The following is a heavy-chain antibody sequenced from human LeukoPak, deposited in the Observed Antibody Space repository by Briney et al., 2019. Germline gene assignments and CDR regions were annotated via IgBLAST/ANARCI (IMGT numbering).Heavy chain of an antibody. V-gene: IGHV1-24*01. CDR3: ARDSLYSGSYYGGGAEYFQH. D-gene: IGHD1-26*01. CDR2: FDPEDGET. J-gene: IGHJ1*01. CDR1: GYTLTELS. Sequence: GASVKVSCKVSGYTLTELSMHWVRQAPRKGLEWMGGFDPEDGETIYAKKFQGRVTMTTDTSTSTAYMELRSLRSDDTAVYYCARDSLYSGSYYGGGAEYFQHWGQGTLVTVSS.